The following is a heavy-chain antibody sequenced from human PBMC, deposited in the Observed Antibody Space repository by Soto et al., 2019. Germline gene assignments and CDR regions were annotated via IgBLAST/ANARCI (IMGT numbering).Heavy chain of an antibody. CDR1: GFTFSSYG. D-gene: IGHD3-9*01. Sequence: VQLVESGGGVVQPGRSLRLSCAASGFTFSSYGMHWVRQAPGKGLEWVAVIWYDGSNKYYADSVKGRFTISRDNSKNTLYLQMNSLRAEDTAVYYCARSYYDILTGYYSHDAFDIWGQGTMVTVSS. J-gene: IGHJ3*02. CDR2: IWYDGSNK. CDR3: ARSYYDILTGYYSHDAFDI. V-gene: IGHV3-33*01.